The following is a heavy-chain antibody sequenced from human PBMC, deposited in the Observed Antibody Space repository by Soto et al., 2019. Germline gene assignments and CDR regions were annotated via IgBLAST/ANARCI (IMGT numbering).Heavy chain of an antibody. Sequence: SETLSLTCAVYGGSFSDYIWTWIRQTPGKGLQWIGQINHSGSANYNPSLKSRVAISIDTSRTQFSLKLSSVTAADTAIYYCARCYYDILTGFFLEYWGQGTLVTVSS. CDR2: INHSGSA. V-gene: IGHV4-34*01. CDR1: GGSFSDYI. J-gene: IGHJ4*02. D-gene: IGHD3-9*01. CDR3: ARCYYDILTGFFLEY.